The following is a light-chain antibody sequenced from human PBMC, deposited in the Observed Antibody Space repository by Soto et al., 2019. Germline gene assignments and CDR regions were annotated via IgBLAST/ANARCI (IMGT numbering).Light chain of an antibody. CDR2: GTS. CDR1: QSVSSSY. V-gene: IGKV3-20*01. CDR3: QQYVSPPIT. Sequence: EIVLTQSPGTLSLSPGERATLSCRASQSVSSSYLAWYQHKPGRAPRLLIDGTSSRATGIPDRFSGSGSGTDFTLTISRLEPEDLAVYYCQQYVSPPITFGQGTRLEIK. J-gene: IGKJ5*01.